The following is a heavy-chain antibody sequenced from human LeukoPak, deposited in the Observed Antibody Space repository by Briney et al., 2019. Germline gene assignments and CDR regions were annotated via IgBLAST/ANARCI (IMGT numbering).Heavy chain of an antibody. CDR2: IRSKANSYAT. D-gene: IGHD6-6*01. Sequence: GGSLRLSCAASGFTFSGSAMHWVRQASGKGLEWVGRIRSKANSYATAYAASVKGRFTISRDDSKNTAYLQMNSLKTEDTAVYYCTTPEYSSSSGGGYYYYMDVWGKGTTVTVSS. CDR1: GFTFSGSA. CDR3: TTPEYSSSSGGGYYYYMDV. J-gene: IGHJ6*03. V-gene: IGHV3-73*01.